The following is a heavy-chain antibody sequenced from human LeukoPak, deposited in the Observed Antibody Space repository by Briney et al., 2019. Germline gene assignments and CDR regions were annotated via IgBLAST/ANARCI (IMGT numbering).Heavy chain of an antibody. D-gene: IGHD4-11*01. CDR2: FDPEDGET. V-gene: IGHV1-24*01. Sequence: ASVKVSCKVSGYTLTELSMHWVRQAPGKGLEWMGGFDPEDGETIYAQKFQGRVTMTEDTSTDTAYMELSSLRSEDTAVYYCATGVPNWYSDYVFDYWGQGTLVTVSS. J-gene: IGHJ4*02. CDR3: ATGVPNWYSDYVFDY. CDR1: GYTLTELS.